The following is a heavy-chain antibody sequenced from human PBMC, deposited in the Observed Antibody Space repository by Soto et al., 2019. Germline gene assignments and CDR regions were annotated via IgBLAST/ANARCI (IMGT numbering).Heavy chain of an antibody. V-gene: IGHV1-69*06. CDR2: IIPIFGTA. CDR1: GGTFSSYA. D-gene: IGHD3-3*01. J-gene: IGHJ6*02. Sequence: SVKVSCKASGGTFSSYAISWVRQAPGQGLEWMGGIIPIFGTANYAQKFQGRVTITADKSTSTAYMELSSLRSEDTAVYYCARDYDFWSGPPVGYYGMDVWGQGTTVTAP. CDR3: ARDYDFWSGPPVGYYGMDV.